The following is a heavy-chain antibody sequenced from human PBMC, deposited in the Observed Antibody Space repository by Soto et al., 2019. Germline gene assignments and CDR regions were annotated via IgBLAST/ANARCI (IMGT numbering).Heavy chain of an antibody. CDR1: GGSISVYY. D-gene: IGHD3-3*01. J-gene: IGHJ4*02. CDR3: ARGGWRHIDY. V-gene: IGHV4-59*08. CDR2: IYHSGST. Sequence: QVQLQESCPGLVKPSETLSLTCTVSGGSISVYYCSWIRQPPGKGLERIGYIYHSGSTNYNPSLKSRVPRSVETCKNQFSLKLSSVTAADTAVYYCARGGWRHIDYWGQGTLVTVSS.